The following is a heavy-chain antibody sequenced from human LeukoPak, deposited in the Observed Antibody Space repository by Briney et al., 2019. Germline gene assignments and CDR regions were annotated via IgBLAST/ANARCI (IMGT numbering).Heavy chain of an antibody. CDR1: GGSISSSSYY. Sequence: SETLSLTCTVSGGSISSSSYYWGWIRQPPGKGLEWIGSIYYSGSTYYNPSLKSRVTISVDTSKNQFSLKLSSVTAADTAVYYCARLGLPSAGYSSSWSEGGYDYWGQGTLVTVSS. CDR3: ARLGLPSAGYSSSWSEGGYDY. CDR2: IYYSGST. D-gene: IGHD6-13*01. J-gene: IGHJ4*02. V-gene: IGHV4-39*01.